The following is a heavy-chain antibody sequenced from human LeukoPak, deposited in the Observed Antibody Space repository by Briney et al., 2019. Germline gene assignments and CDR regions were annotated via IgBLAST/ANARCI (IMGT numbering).Heavy chain of an antibody. Sequence: GGSLRLSCAASGFTFSSYAMSWVRQAPGKGLEWVSAISGSGGSTYYADSVKDRFTISRDNSKNTLYLQMNSLRAEDTAVYYCAKDRSVVVPAAPITPAFDYWGQGTLVTVSS. CDR1: GFTFSSYA. D-gene: IGHD2-2*01. CDR2: ISGSGGST. CDR3: AKDRSVVVPAAPITPAFDY. J-gene: IGHJ4*02. V-gene: IGHV3-23*01.